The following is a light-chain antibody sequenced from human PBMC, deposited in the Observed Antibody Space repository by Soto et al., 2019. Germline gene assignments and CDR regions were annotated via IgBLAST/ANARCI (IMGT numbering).Light chain of an antibody. CDR3: QHYKTWPLA. V-gene: IGKV3-20*01. Sequence: EIVLTQSPGTLSLSPGERATLSCRASQSVSSSYLAWYQQKPGQAPRLLIYGASSRATGIPDRFSGTRSGTEFTLTISGLQSEDFAVYYCQHYKTWPLAFGGGTKVDI. J-gene: IGKJ4*01. CDR1: QSVSSSY. CDR2: GAS.